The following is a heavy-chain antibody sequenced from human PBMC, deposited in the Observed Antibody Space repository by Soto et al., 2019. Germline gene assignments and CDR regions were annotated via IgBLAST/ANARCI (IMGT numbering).Heavy chain of an antibody. CDR1: GFTFSSYG. V-gene: IGHV3-33*01. CDR2: IWYDGSNK. Sequence: QVQLVESGGGVVQPGRSLRLSCAASGFTFSSYGMHWVRQAPGKGLEWVAVIWYDGSNKYYADSVKGRFTISRDNSKNTLYLQMNSLRAEDTAVYYCARDPGYDSSGYYSHFFDYWGQGTLVTVSS. D-gene: IGHD3-22*01. CDR3: ARDPGYDSSGYYSHFFDY. J-gene: IGHJ4*02.